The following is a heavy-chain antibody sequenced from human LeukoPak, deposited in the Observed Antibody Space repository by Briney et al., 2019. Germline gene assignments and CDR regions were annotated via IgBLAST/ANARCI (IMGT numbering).Heavy chain of an antibody. CDR2: IYYSGST. V-gene: IGHV4-39*07. D-gene: IGHD6-13*01. CDR1: GGSISSSSYY. Sequence: PSETLSLTCTVSGGSISSSSYYWGGIRQPPGKGLEWIGSIYYSGSTYYNPSLKSRVTISVATSKNQFSLKLSSVTAADTAVYYCAREMIAAAGPLDYWGQGTLVTVSS. CDR3: AREMIAAAGPLDY. J-gene: IGHJ4*02.